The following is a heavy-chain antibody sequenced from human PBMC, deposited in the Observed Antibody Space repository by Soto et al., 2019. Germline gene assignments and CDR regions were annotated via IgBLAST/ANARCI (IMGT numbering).Heavy chain of an antibody. CDR2: ICSNDGK. J-gene: IGHJ3*02. CDR3: ARTEAPMLSNDGFDI. V-gene: IGHV2-26*01. CDR1: VFSLSNARIG. D-gene: IGHD3-16*02. Sequence: KPTEPRTLTCTGSVFSLSNARIGVSWIRQPPGKALEWLAYICSNDGKSCSTSRKSRLTISKDTSKRQIMLTMPNMDSVDPATSYCARTEAPMLSNDGFDIWGQGTMVTVSS.